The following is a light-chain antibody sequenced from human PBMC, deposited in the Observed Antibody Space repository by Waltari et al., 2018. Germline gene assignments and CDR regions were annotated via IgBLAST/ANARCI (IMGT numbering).Light chain of an antibody. V-gene: IGKV3-20*01. CDR1: QSVGRS. CDR2: DAS. Sequence: EIVLTQSPGTLSLSPGERATLACRASQSVGRSLAWYQQNPGQAPRLLIYDASRRATGIPDRFSGSGSGTDFSLTISRLEPEDFAVYYCQHYVRLPATFGQGTKVEI. J-gene: IGKJ1*01. CDR3: QHYVRLPAT.